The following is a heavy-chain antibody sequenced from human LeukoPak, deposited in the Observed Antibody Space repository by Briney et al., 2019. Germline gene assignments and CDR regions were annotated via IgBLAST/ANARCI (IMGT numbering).Heavy chain of an antibody. V-gene: IGHV1-18*04. D-gene: IGHD5-18*01. CDR2: ISAYNGNT. CDR1: GYTFNSYG. J-gene: IGHJ4*02. CDR3: ARDLDRGYKYGYSFDY. Sequence: ASVKVSCKASGYTFNSYGISWVRQAPGQGLEWMGWISAYNGNTNYAQKLQGRVTMTTDTSTSTAYMELRSLRSDDTAVYYCARDLDRGYKYGYSFDYWGQGTLVTVSS.